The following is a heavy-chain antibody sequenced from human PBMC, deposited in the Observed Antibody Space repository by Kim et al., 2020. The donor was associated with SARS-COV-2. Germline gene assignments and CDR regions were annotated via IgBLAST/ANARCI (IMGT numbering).Heavy chain of an antibody. CDR1: GDSITSGGHY. J-gene: IGHJ4*02. CDR3: ARDDSLGGFDY. V-gene: IGHV4-31*03. CDR2: IYYGGNT. D-gene: IGHD7-27*01. Sequence: SETLSLTCTVSGDSITSGGHYWNWIRQQPGKGLEWIGSIYYGGNTHYIPSLKSRLTISVDTSKNHFSLNLNSATAADTAAYYWARDDSLGGFDYWGQGILVTVSA.